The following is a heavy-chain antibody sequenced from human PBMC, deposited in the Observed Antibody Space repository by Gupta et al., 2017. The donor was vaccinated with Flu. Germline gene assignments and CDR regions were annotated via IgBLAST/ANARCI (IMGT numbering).Heavy chain of an antibody. V-gene: IGHV3-23*01. CDR1: GFTFSSYA. CDR2: ISGSGGST. CDR3: AKDGSGWYEMYYFDY. D-gene: IGHD6-19*01. Sequence: EVQLLESGGGLVQPGGSLRLSCAASGFTFSSYAMSWVRQAPGKGLEWVSAISGSGGSTYYADSVKGRFTISRDNSKNTLYLQMNSLRAVDTAVYYCAKDGSGWYEMYYFDYWGQGTLVTVSS. J-gene: IGHJ4*02.